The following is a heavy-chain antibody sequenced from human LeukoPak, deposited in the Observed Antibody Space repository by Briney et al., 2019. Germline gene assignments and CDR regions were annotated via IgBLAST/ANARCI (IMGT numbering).Heavy chain of an antibody. V-gene: IGHV3-21*01. D-gene: IGHD4-17*01. CDR2: ISSSSSYR. CDR3: AKDYGDYPYYFDY. CDR1: GFTLSSYS. Sequence: PGGSLRLSCAASGFTLSSYSMNWVRQAPGKGLEWVSSISSSSSYRYYADSVKGRFTISRDNAKNSLYLQMNSLRAEDTAVYYCAKDYGDYPYYFDYWGQGTLVTVSS. J-gene: IGHJ4*02.